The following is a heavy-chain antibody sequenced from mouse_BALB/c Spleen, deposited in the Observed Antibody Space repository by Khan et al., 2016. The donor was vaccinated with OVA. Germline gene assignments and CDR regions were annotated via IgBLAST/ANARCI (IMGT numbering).Heavy chain of an antibody. CDR1: GFSLSRYN. CDR2: IWGGGGT. J-gene: IGHJ4*01. CDR3: ARAYYRYDGYYAIDY. D-gene: IGHD2-14*01. V-gene: IGHV2-6-4*01. Sequence: VQLQESGPGLVAPSQSLSITCTVSGFSLSRYNIHWVRQPPGKGLEWLGMIWGGGGTDYNSTLKIRLSISKDNSQSQVFLKMNSLQTDDTAIYYCARAYYRYDGYYAIDYWGQGTSVTVSS.